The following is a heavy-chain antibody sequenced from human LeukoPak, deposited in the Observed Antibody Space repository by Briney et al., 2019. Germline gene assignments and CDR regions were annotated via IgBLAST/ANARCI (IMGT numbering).Heavy chain of an antibody. J-gene: IGHJ4*02. D-gene: IGHD3-3*01. CDR1: GFTFSSYG. Sequence: GGSLRLSCAASGFTFSSYGMHWVRQAPGKGLEWVAVIWFDGSVKYYKDSVKGRFTISRDIAKNTLYLQMNSLRAEDTGVYYCAKDHYWSIDYWGRGTLVTVSS. CDR3: AKDHYWSIDY. V-gene: IGHV3-33*03. CDR2: IWFDGSVK.